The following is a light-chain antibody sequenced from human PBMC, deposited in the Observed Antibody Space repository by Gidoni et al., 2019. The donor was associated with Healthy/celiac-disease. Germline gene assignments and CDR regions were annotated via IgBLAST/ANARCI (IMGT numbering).Light chain of an antibody. CDR1: QSVSSSY. Sequence: EIVLTQSHGTLSLSPGERATLPCRASQSVSSSYLAWYQQKPGQAPRLLIYGASSRATGIPDRFSGSGSGTDFTLTISRLEPEDFAVYYCQQYGSSPWTFGQGTKVEIK. CDR2: GAS. CDR3: QQYGSSPWT. J-gene: IGKJ1*01. V-gene: IGKV3-20*01.